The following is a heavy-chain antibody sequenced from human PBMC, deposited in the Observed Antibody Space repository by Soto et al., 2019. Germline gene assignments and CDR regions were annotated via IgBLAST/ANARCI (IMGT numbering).Heavy chain of an antibody. CDR2: IYYRGST. Sequence: SETLSLTCTVSGDSIKTYCWSWIRQPPGKGLEWIGYIYYRGSTYYNPSLESRVAISIDTSKNQFSLNLTSVTAADTAVYYCVSDYDSGGYIGYWGQGTLVTVSS. D-gene: IGHD3-22*01. CDR1: GDSIKTYC. CDR3: VSDYDSGGYIGY. V-gene: IGHV4-59*08. J-gene: IGHJ4*02.